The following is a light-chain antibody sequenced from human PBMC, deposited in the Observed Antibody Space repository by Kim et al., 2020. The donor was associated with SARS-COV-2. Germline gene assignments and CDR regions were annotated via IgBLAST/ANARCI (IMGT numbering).Light chain of an antibody. CDR2: GIT. J-gene: IGLJ1*01. Sequence: PGQSVTSTFSEASSNCVAYNNDSWYQQHPGKVPKLMINGITTRPSGFPNRFAGSKSGNTASLTVSGLQAEDEADYYCTKHANDNYVFGTGTKVTVL. CDR1: SSNCVAYNN. CDR3: TKHANDNYV. V-gene: IGLV2-8*01.